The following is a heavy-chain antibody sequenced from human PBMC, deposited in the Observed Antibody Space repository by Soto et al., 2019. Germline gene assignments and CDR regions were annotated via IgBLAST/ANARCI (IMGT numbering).Heavy chain of an antibody. CDR1: GGSISSYY. CDR2: IYYSGST. Sequence: SETLSLTCTVSGGSISSYYWSWIRQPPGKGLESMAYIYYSGSTKYNPSLKSRVTISVDTSKNQISLKLSSVTAADTAVYYCARDTSSTFHYWGPGILVTVS. D-gene: IGHD2-2*01. J-gene: IGHJ4*02. CDR3: ARDTSSTFHY. V-gene: IGHV4-59*01.